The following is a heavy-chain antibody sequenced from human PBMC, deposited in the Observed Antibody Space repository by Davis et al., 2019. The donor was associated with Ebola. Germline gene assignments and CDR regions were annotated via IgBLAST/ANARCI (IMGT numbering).Heavy chain of an antibody. CDR3: ARYDYGDYGVDY. CDR2: ISGSGGST. J-gene: IGHJ4*02. CDR1: GFTFSDYY. V-gene: IGHV3-23*01. D-gene: IGHD4-17*01. Sequence: GESLKISCAASGFTFSDYYMSWIRQAPGKGLEWVSAISGSGGSTYYADSVKGRFTISRDNSKNTLYLQMNSLRAEDTAVYYCARYDYGDYGVDYWGQGTLVTVSS.